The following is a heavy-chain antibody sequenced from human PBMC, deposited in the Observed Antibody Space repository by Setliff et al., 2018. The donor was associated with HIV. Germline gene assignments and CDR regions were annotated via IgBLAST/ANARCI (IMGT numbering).Heavy chain of an antibody. CDR3: ASCAFSHVRFER. J-gene: IGHJ4*02. Sequence: NPSETLSLTCNVSGDSVRSGGYHWSWIRQLPGKGLEWIGYIYYSGSTSYNPSLKSRLTISLDTSKNVFSMKLNSVTAADTAVYYCASCAFSHVRFERWGQGTLVTVSS. CDR2: IYYSGST. V-gene: IGHV4-31*03. CDR1: GDSVRSGGYH. D-gene: IGHD3-3*02.